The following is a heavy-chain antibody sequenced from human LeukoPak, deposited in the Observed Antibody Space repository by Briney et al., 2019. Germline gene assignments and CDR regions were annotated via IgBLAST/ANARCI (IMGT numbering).Heavy chain of an antibody. CDR2: INHSGST. J-gene: IGHJ2*01. D-gene: IGHD2-2*01. CDR3: ARGYYCSSTSCSRDWYFDL. Sequence: SETLSLTCAVYGGSFSGYYWSWIRQPPGKGLEWIGEINHSGSTNYNPSLKSRVTMSVDASKNQFSLKLSSVTAADTAVYYCARGYYCSSTSCSRDWYFDLWGRGTLVTVSS. CDR1: GGSFSGYY. V-gene: IGHV4-34*01.